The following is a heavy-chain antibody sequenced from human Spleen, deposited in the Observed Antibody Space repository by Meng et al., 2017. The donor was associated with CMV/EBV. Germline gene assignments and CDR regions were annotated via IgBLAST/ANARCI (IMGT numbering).Heavy chain of an antibody. Sequence: IHWWQQDPGQGLGWKALATPAGDRTDYAQKFQGRLTMTRDASTATVYMDLYSLKSDDTAVYYCARGRPGTGGIGPWGQGTLVTVSS. D-gene: IGHD3/OR15-3a*01. CDR3: ARGRPGTGGIGP. CDR2: ATPAGDRT. J-gene: IGHJ5*02. V-gene: IGHV1-46*01.